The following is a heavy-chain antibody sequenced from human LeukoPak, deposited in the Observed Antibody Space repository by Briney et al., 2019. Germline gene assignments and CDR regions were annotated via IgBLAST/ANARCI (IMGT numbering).Heavy chain of an antibody. J-gene: IGHJ4*02. CDR3: AKGSSGGGSSWYCADY. CDR2: ISYDGNNK. Sequence: PGGSLRLSCTASGFSFSNYAMHWVRQAPGKGLEWVTIISYDGNNKYYADSVQGRFTISRDNSKNSLYLQMNSLRAEDTAVYYCAKGSSGGGSSWYCADYWGQGTLVTVSS. V-gene: IGHV3-30*18. CDR1: GFSFSNYA. D-gene: IGHD6-13*01.